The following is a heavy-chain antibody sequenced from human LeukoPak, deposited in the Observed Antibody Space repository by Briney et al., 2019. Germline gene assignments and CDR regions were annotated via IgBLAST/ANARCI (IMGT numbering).Heavy chain of an antibody. CDR3: AKGSAGSRPYYFDY. D-gene: IGHD6-13*01. CDR2: ITGGGDST. V-gene: IGHV3-23*01. Sequence: GGSLRLSCAASEFTFSSFAMIWVRQAPGEGLEWVSAITGGGDSTYHADSVKGRFTISRDNSKSTLYLQMNSLRVENTAVYYCAKGSAGSRPYYFDYWGQGTLVTVSS. J-gene: IGHJ4*02. CDR1: EFTFSSFA.